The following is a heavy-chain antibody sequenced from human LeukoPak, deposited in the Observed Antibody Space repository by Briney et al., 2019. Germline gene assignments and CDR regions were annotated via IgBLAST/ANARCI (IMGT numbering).Heavy chain of an antibody. J-gene: IGHJ4*02. CDR1: GFTFSSYA. CDR2: ISYDGSNK. Sequence: GGSLRLSCAASGFTFSSYAMHWVRQAPGKGLEWVAVISYDGSNKYYADSVKGRFTISRDNSKNTLYLQMNSLRAEDTAVYYCARLAPDTIFDYWGQGTLVTVSS. D-gene: IGHD3-3*01. CDR3: ARLAPDTIFDY. V-gene: IGHV3-30-3*01.